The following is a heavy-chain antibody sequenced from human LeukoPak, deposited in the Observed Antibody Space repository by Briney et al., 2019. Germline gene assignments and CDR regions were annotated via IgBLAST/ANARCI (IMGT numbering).Heavy chain of an antibody. V-gene: IGHV3-53*01. CDR3: ARDMSGGWYYFDY. D-gene: IGHD6-19*01. J-gene: IGHJ4*02. Sequence: GGSLRLSCAASGFTVSTNYMSWVRQVPGKGLEWVSVIYRGGPTYYADSVKGRFTISRDISKNTLYLQMNSLRADDTAVYYCARDMSGGWYYFDYWGQGTLVTVSS. CDR1: GFTVSTNY. CDR2: IYRGGPT.